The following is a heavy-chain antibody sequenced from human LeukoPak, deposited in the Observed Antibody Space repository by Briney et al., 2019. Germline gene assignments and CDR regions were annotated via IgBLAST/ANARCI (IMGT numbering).Heavy chain of an antibody. CDR1: GFTFSSYG. Sequence: GGSLRLSCAASGFTFSSYGMHWVRQAPAKGLEWVAFIRYDGSNKYYADSVKGRFTISRDNSKNTLYLQMNSLRAEDTAVYYCTTVLEFYGSGSYYDAPWGQGTLVTVSS. D-gene: IGHD3-10*01. J-gene: IGHJ5*02. V-gene: IGHV3-30*02. CDR3: TTVLEFYGSGSYYDAP. CDR2: IRYDGSNK.